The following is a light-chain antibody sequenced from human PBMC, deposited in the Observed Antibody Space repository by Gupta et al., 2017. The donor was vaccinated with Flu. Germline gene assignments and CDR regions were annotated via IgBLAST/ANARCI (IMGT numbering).Light chain of an antibody. J-gene: IGKJ2*01. Sequence: GSLSLSPGERATLSCRASQTVDASFLAWYQQQPGQAPRLLIYGASTRATGIPDRFSGSGSGTDFTLTINRLEPEDFAVYYCQLYGSSPAYTFGQGTKLEI. CDR1: QTVDASF. CDR3: QLYGSSPAYT. V-gene: IGKV3-20*01. CDR2: GAS.